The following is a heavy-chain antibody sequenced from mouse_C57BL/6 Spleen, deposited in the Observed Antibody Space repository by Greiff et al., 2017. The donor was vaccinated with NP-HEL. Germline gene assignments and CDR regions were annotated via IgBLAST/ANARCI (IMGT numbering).Heavy chain of an antibody. Sequence: VQLQESGPELVKPGASVKISCKASGYTFTDYYINWVKQRPGQGLEWIGWIFPGSGSTYYNEKFKGKATLTVDKSSSTAYMLLSSLTSEDSAVYFCARRGYGPPYAMDYWGQGTSVTVSS. CDR3: ARRGYGPPYAMDY. D-gene: IGHD1-2*01. CDR2: IFPGSGST. CDR1: GYTFTDYY. J-gene: IGHJ4*01. V-gene: IGHV1-75*01.